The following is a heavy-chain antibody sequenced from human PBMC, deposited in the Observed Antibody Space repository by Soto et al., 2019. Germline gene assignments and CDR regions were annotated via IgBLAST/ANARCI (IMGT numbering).Heavy chain of an antibody. Sequence: EVQLVESGGGLIQPGGSLRLSCAASGFTFSSYSMNWVRQAPGKGLEWISYITRGGSSIYYADSVKGRFTISRDNAKNSLYLQMDSLGAEDTAVYYCVRDQDWAFAYWGQGTLVTVSS. J-gene: IGHJ4*02. D-gene: IGHD3-9*01. CDR1: GFTFSSYS. CDR2: ITRGGSSI. V-gene: IGHV3-48*01. CDR3: VRDQDWAFAY.